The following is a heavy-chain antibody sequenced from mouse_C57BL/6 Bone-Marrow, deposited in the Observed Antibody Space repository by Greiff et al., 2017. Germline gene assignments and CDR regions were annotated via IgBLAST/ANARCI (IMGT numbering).Heavy chain of an antibody. D-gene: IGHD1-1*01. V-gene: IGHV15-2*01. CDR3: ARRWSGSSSCWYFDV. CDR2: ILPSIGRT. Sequence: QVQLQQSGSELRSPGSSVKLSCKDFDSEVFPIAYMSWVRQKPGHGFEWIGGILPSIGRTIYGEKFEDKATLDADTLSNTAYLELNSLTSEDSAIYYCARRWSGSSSCWYFDVWGTGTTVTVSS. J-gene: IGHJ1*03. CDR1: DSEVFPIAY.